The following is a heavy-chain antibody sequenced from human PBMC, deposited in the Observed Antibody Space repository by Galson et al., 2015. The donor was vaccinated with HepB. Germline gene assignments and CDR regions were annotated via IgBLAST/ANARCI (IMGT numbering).Heavy chain of an antibody. CDR3: ARAGYCSSTSCYWRYYYYGMDV. V-gene: IGHV3-7*03. CDR1: GFTFSSYW. CDR2: IKQDGSEK. D-gene: IGHD2-2*03. Sequence: SLRLSCAASGFTFSSYWMSWVRQAPGKGLEWVANIKQDGSEKYYVDSVKGRFTISRDNAKSSLYLQMNSLRAEDTAVYYCARAGYCSSTSCYWRYYYYGMDVWGQGTTVTVSS. J-gene: IGHJ6*02.